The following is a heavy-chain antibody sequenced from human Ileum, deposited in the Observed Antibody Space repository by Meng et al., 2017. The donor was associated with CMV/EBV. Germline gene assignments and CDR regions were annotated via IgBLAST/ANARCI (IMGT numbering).Heavy chain of an antibody. CDR1: GFTFSSSC. D-gene: IGHD5-12*01. Sequence: GGPLRPPCAASGFTFSSSCMHWVRQEPGKGLVGVSGCDNDGSDHSYADSVKGRFTVARENAKNTVLLQMNSLRVEDTAVYYCVKEGGYDFSFDVWGHGTMVTVSS. CDR3: VKEGGYDFSFDV. J-gene: IGHJ3*01. CDR2: CDNDGSDH. V-gene: IGHV3-74*01.